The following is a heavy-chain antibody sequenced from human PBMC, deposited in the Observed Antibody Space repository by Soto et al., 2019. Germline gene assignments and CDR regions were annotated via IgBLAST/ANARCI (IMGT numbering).Heavy chain of an antibody. Sequence: PSETLSLTCAVYGGSFSGYYWSWIRQPPGKGLEWIGEINHSGSTNYNPSLKSRVTISVDTSKNQFSLKLSSVTAADTAVYYCARGRDDYGDYVSDYWGQGTLVTVSS. D-gene: IGHD4-17*01. J-gene: IGHJ4*02. CDR1: GGSFSGYY. CDR2: INHSGST. V-gene: IGHV4-34*01. CDR3: ARGRDDYGDYVSDY.